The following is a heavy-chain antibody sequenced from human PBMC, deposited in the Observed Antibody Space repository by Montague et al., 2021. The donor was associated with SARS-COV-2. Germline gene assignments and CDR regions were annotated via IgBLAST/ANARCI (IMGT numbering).Heavy chain of an antibody. CDR3: ARERQGNYFHYYGLDV. CDR2: INHSGST. Sequence: SETLSLTCAVYGGSFSDYSWSCIRQPPGKGLEWMGEINHSGSTGXXPSLKSRVTISVDTSKNQFSLRLTSVTAADTAVYYCARERQGNYFHYYGLDVWGQGTTVTVSS. J-gene: IGHJ6*02. D-gene: IGHD1-1*01. CDR1: GGSFSDYS. V-gene: IGHV4-34*01.